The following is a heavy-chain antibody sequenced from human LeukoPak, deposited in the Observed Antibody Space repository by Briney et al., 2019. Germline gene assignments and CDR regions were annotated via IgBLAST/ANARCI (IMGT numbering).Heavy chain of an antibody. CDR3: AKGLPSVVPAATDIVATIQFFDY. J-gene: IGHJ4*02. CDR1: GFTFSSYE. Sequence: PGGSLRLSCAASGFTFSSYEMNWVRQAPGKGLEWVSYISSSGSTIYYADSVKGRFTISRDNSKNTLYLQMNSLRAEDTAVYYCAKGLPSVVPAATDIVATIQFFDYWGQGTLVTVSS. CDR2: ISSSGSTI. D-gene: IGHD5-12*01. V-gene: IGHV3-48*03.